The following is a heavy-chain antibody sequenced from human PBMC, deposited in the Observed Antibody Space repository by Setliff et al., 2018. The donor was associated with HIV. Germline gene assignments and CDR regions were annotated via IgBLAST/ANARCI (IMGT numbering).Heavy chain of an antibody. CDR1: GGSISSGTYY. J-gene: IGHJ4*02. V-gene: IGHV4-61*02. CDR2: IYTSGNT. Sequence: SETLSLTCTVSGGSISSGTYYWSWVRQAAGKGLEWIGRIYTSGNTYYNPSLKSRVTISVAMSKNQFSLKLSSVTAADTAVYYCARANFWSGYYGYWGQGTLVTVSS. CDR3: ARANFWSGYYGY. D-gene: IGHD3-3*01.